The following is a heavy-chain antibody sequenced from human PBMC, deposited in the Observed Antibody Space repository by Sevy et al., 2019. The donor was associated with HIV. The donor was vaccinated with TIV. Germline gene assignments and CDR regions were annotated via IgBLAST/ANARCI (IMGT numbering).Heavy chain of an antibody. CDR3: ARSAVAGIEAWFDP. CDR1: EFTFSRHA. J-gene: IGHJ5*02. V-gene: IGHV3-30-3*01. D-gene: IGHD6-19*01. CDR2: ILYDGSNK. Sequence: GGSLRLSCVGSEFTFSRHAMHWVRQAPGKGLEWVAVILYDGSNKYYADSVKGRFTISRDNSKNTLDLEMNSLRPEDTAVYYCARSAVAGIEAWFDPWGLGTLVTVSS.